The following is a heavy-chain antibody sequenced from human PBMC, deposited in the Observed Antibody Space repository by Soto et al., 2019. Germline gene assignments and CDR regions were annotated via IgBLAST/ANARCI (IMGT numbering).Heavy chain of an antibody. J-gene: IGHJ6*02. CDR1: GFTFSSYG. CDR3: AKVGYGMDV. CDR2: ISYDGSNK. Sequence: GGSLRLSCAASGFTFSSYGMHWVRQAPGKGLEWVAVISYDGSNKYYADSVKGRFTISRDNSKNTLYLQMNGLRAEDTAVYYCAKVGYGMDVWGQGTTVTVSS. V-gene: IGHV3-30*18.